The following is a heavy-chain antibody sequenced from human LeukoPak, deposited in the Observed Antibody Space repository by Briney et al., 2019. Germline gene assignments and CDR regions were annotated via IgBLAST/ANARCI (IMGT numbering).Heavy chain of an antibody. Sequence: ASVRVSCRASGYTFTSYYMHWVRQAPGQGLEWMGWISAYNGNTNYAQKLQGRVTMTTDTSTSTADMELMSLRADDTAVYYCARAKVYYDSRGYYSDYWGQGTLVTVSS. CDR1: GYTFTSYY. D-gene: IGHD3-22*01. V-gene: IGHV1-18*04. CDR2: ISAYNGNT. J-gene: IGHJ4*02. CDR3: ARAKVYYDSRGYYSDY.